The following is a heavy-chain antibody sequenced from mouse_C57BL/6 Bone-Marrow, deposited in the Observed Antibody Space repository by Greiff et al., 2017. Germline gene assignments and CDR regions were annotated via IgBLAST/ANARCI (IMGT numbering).Heavy chain of an antibody. J-gene: IGHJ2*01. CDR3: ATDSSGYEDYFDY. CDR2: IYPGDGDT. D-gene: IGHD3-2*02. Sequence: VQLQQSGPELVKPGASVKISCKASGYAFSSSWMNWVKQRPGKGLEWIGRIYPGDGDTNYNGKFKGKATLTADKSSSTAYMQLSSLTSEDSAVYFCATDSSGYEDYFDYWGQGTTLTVSS. V-gene: IGHV1-82*01. CDR1: GYAFSSSW.